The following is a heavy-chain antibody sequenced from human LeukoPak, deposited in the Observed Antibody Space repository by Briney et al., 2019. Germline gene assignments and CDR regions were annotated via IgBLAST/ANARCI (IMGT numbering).Heavy chain of an antibody. V-gene: IGHV4-39*01. CDR3: ARNHGGYKKTDY. Sequence: SETLSLTCTVSGGSISTSPYYWASIRQPRGKGLGWIRSIFYGASTYYHPSLKSRVSISVDTSKNQFSMKLSSVTDADPAVYVCARNHGGYKKTDYWGQGTLVTVSS. CDR1: GGSISTSPYY. J-gene: IGHJ4*02. CDR2: IFYGAST. D-gene: IGHD3-16*01.